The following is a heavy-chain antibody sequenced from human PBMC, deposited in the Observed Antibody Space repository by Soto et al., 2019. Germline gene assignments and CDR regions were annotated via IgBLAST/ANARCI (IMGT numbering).Heavy chain of an antibody. CDR2: MNPNSGNT. CDR3: AREKSSGYYYDY. J-gene: IGHJ4*02. Sequence: QVQLVQSGAEVKKPGASVKVSCKASRYTFTSYDINWVRQATGQGLEWMGLMNPNSGNTAYAQKFQGRVTMTRNTSKSTAYMELSSLRSEDTAVYSCAREKSSGYYYDYWGQGTLVTVSS. CDR1: RYTFTSYD. V-gene: IGHV1-8*01. D-gene: IGHD3-22*01.